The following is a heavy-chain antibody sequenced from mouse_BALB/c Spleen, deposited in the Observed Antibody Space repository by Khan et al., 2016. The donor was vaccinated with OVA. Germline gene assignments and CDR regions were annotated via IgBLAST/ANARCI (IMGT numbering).Heavy chain of an antibody. J-gene: IGHJ3*01. CDR1: GYTFTSYW. CDR2: IFPGTGTT. V-gene: IGHV1S132*01. D-gene: IGHD2-1*01. Sequence: QGQLKQSGAELVKPGASVKLSCKTSGYTFTSYWIQWVKQRPGQGLGWIGQIFPGTGTTYYNENFKGKATLTVDTSSNTAFMQLSSLTSEDSAVYFCARGYFGNYEFVYWGQGTLVTVSP. CDR3: ARGYFGNYEFVY.